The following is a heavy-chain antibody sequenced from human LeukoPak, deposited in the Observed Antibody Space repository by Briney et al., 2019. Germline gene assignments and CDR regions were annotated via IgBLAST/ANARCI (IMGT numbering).Heavy chain of an antibody. D-gene: IGHD6-19*01. V-gene: IGHV4-59*11. CDR3: ARLSRVAVAGSYGYHSMDV. J-gene: IGHJ6*02. CDR1: SASLDGHY. Sequence: PSETLSLTCTLSSASLDGHYWSWLRLPPGKGLEWIGFVYYSESISYNPSLKSRVTISADTSNNQFSLKLDSVTAADTAVYYCARLSRVAVAGSYGYHSMDVWGRGTTVTVSS. CDR2: VYYSESI.